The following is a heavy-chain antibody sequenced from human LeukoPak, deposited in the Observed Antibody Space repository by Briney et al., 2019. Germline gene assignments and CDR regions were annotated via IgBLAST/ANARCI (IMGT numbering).Heavy chain of an antibody. J-gene: IGHJ3*02. Sequence: PSETLSLTCTVSGGSISSYYWSWIRQPPGKGLEWIGYIYYSGSTNYNPSLKSRVTISVDTSKNQFPLKLSSVTAADTAVYYCARGRGYSYVIDAFDIWGQGTMVTVSS. CDR1: GGSISSYY. CDR3: ARGRGYSYVIDAFDI. V-gene: IGHV4-59*01. CDR2: IYYSGST. D-gene: IGHD5-18*01.